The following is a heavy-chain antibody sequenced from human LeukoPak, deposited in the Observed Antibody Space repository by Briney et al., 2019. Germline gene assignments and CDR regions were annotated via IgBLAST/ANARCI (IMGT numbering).Heavy chain of an antibody. CDR2: INHSGST. CDR1: GGSFSGYY. Sequence: SETLSLTCAVYGGSFSGYYWSWIRQPPGKGLEWIGEINHSGSTNYNPSLKSRVTISVDTSKNQFSLKLSSVTAADTAAYYCARGDIVVVPAAMGAFCWFDPWGQGTLVTVSS. CDR3: ARGDIVVVPAAMGAFCWFDP. D-gene: IGHD2-2*01. V-gene: IGHV4-34*01. J-gene: IGHJ5*02.